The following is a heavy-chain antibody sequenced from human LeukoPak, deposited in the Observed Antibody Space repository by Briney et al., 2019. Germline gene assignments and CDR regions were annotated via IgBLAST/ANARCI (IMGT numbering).Heavy chain of an antibody. J-gene: IGHJ4*02. Sequence: SGGSLRLFCAASGFPFSSYAMRWVRQAPGEGLEGVSAISGSGGRTYYADSVKGRFTISRDNHKNTLYLQENSQRPEDTAVYYCAKDTVYDSSGYCTFDYWGQGTLVTVSS. CDR3: AKDTVYDSSGYCTFDY. V-gene: IGHV3-23*01. D-gene: IGHD3-22*01. CDR1: GFPFSSYA. CDR2: ISGSGGRT.